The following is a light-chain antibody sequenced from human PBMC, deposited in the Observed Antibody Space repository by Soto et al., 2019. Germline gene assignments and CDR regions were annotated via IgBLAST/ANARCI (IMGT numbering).Light chain of an antibody. J-gene: IGLJ3*02. V-gene: IGLV1-40*01. CDR1: SSNIGAGYD. Sequence: QSVLTQPPSVSGAPGQRVTISCTGSSSNIGAGYDVHWYQQLPGTAPKLLIYGNTNRPSGVPDRFSGSKSGTSAFLAITGLRAEDEADYYCQSYDSSLSDSGVFGGGTKLTVL. CDR2: GNT. CDR3: QSYDSSLSDSGV.